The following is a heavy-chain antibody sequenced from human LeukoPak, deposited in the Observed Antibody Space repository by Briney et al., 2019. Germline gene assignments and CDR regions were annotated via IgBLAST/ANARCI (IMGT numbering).Heavy chain of an antibody. CDR3: ARANYHGSGSYCDY. CDR1: GGSINNYY. V-gene: IGHV4-59*01. D-gene: IGHD3-10*01. CDR2: IYYSGST. J-gene: IGHJ4*02. Sequence: SETLSLTCTVSGGSINNYYWSWIRQPPGKGLEWIGYIYYSGSTNYNPSLKSRVTISVDTSKNQFSLKLSSVTAADTAVYYCARANYHGSGSYCDYWGQGTLVTVSS.